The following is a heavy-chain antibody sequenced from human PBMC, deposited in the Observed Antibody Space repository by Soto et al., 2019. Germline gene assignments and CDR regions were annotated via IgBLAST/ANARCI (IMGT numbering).Heavy chain of an antibody. V-gene: IGHV1-2*02. Sequence: ASVKVSCKASGYTLIGTGYFMHWVRQAPGLGLEWMGWNNPTSGDTDYAQKFQDRVTVTRDTSINTAYIELSRLTSDDTAVYYCARHDSGRGMDVWGQGTTATVSS. D-gene: IGHD3-10*01. J-gene: IGHJ6*02. CDR3: ARHDSGRGMDV. CDR1: GYTLIGTGYF. CDR2: NNPTSGDT.